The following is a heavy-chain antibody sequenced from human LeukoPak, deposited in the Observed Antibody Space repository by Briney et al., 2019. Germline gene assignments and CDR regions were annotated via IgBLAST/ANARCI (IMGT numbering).Heavy chain of an antibody. D-gene: IGHD4-17*01. CDR3: AKAASKRTDYGDYAFYYYMDV. J-gene: IGHJ6*03. V-gene: IGHV3-30*02. CDR1: GFTFSSYG. CDR2: IHYGGSNK. Sequence: GGSLRLSCAASGFTFSSYGMHWVRQAPGKGLDWVAFIHYGGSNKYYADSVKGRFTISRDDSKNTLYLQMNSLRAEDTAVYYCAKAASKRTDYGDYAFYYYMDVWGKGTTVTISS.